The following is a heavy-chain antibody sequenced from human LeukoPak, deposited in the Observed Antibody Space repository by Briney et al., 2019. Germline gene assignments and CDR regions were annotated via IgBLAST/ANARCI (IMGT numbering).Heavy chain of an antibody. J-gene: IGHJ4*02. V-gene: IGHV1-69*13. CDR3: ARWAGHCSSTSCYERPSDY. CDR2: IIPIFSAT. D-gene: IGHD2-2*01. Sequence: GASVKVSCKASGGTDSNYAVTWLRQAPGQGLEWMGGIIPIFSATSYAQKFQGRLTISADDSTSTAYMELSSLRSEDTAVYYCARWAGHCSSTSCYERPSDYWGQGTLVTVSS. CDR1: GGTDSNYA.